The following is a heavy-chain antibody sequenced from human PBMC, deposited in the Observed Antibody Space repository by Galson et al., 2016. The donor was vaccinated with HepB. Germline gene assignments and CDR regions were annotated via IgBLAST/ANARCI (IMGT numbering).Heavy chain of an antibody. D-gene: IGHD5-24*01. CDR2: IYSGGST. J-gene: IGHJ4*02. CDR1: GFTVSSNY. Sequence: SLRLSCGASGFTVSSNYMTWVRQAPGKGLEWVSVIYSGGSTYYADSVKGRFTISRDNSKNTLYLQMNSLRAEDTAVYYCARVSDGYNTAPVDYWGQGTLVTVSS. CDR3: ARVSDGYNTAPVDY. V-gene: IGHV3-66*01.